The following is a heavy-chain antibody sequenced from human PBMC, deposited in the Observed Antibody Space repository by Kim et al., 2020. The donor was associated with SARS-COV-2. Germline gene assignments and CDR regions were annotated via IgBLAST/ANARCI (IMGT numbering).Heavy chain of an antibody. CDR1: GYTFTSYY. V-gene: IGHV1-46*04. Sequence: ASVKVSCKASGYTFTSYYMNWVRQAPGQGLEWMGMINPSGGSTRNAQKWQGRVTMTRDTSTSTVYMELSSLRSEDTAVYYCARGESSSWSRGFARKFDYWGQGTLVTVSS. D-gene: IGHD6-13*01. CDR2: INPSGGST. CDR3: ARGESSSWSRGFARKFDY. J-gene: IGHJ4*02.